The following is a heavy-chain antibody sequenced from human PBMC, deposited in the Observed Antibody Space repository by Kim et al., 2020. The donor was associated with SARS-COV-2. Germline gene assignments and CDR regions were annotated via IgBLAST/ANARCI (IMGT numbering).Heavy chain of an antibody. CDR1: GFTFSSYA. D-gene: IGHD3-22*01. CDR3: AREGREGSITMIVVVIYWYFDL. J-gene: IGHJ2*01. V-gene: IGHV3-30*04. CDR2: ISYDGSNK. Sequence: GGSLRLSCAASGFTFSSYAMHWVRQAPGKGLEWVAVISYDGSNKYYADSVKGRFTISRDNSKNTLYLQMNSLRAEDTAVYYCAREGREGSITMIVVVIYWYFDLWGRGTLVTVSS.